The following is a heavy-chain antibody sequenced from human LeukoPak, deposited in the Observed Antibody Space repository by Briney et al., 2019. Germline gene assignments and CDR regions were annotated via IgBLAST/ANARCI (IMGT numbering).Heavy chain of an antibody. Sequence: AGGSLRLSCAASGFTFSSYGMHWVRQAPGKGLEWVAVIWYDGSNKYYADSVKGRFTISRDNSKNTLYLQMNSLRAEDTAVYYCARGYSTMSGYSYFDYWGQGTLVTVSS. CDR3: ARGYSTMSGYSYFDY. V-gene: IGHV3-33*01. J-gene: IGHJ4*02. CDR2: IWYDGSNK. CDR1: GFTFSSYG. D-gene: IGHD3-3*01.